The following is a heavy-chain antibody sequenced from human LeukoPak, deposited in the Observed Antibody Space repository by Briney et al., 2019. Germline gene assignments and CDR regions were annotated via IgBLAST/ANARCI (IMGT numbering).Heavy chain of an antibody. CDR3: ATDLATIRKKDY. CDR2: FDPEDGET. D-gene: IGHD5-12*01. CDR1: GYTLTELS. Sequence: VASVKVSCKVSGYTLTELSMHWVRQAPGKGLEWMGGFDPEDGETIYAQKFQGRVTMTEDTSTDTAYMELSSLRSEDTAVYYCATDLATIRKKDYWGQGTPVTVSS. V-gene: IGHV1-24*01. J-gene: IGHJ4*02.